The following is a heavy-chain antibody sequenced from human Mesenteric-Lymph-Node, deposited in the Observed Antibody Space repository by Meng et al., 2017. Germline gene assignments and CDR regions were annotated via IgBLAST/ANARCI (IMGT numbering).Heavy chain of an antibody. CDR3: AREILDSSGPPRYYYGMDV. Sequence: GSLRLSCAVYGGSFSGYYWSWIRQPPGKGLEWIGEIYHSGSTNYNPSLKSRVTISVDKSKNQFSLKLSSVTAADTAVYYCAREILDSSGPPRYYYGMDVWGQGTTVTVSS. D-gene: IGHD3-22*01. CDR1: GGSFSGYY. V-gene: IGHV4-34*01. CDR2: IYHSGST. J-gene: IGHJ6*02.